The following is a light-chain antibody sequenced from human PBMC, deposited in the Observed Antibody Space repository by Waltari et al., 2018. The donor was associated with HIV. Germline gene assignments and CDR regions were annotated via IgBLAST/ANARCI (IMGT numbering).Light chain of an antibody. CDR3: QEFYSNHLS. J-gene: IGKJ3*01. CDR1: QSVLYSSNNKNY. V-gene: IGKV4-1*01. Sequence: DIVMTQSPDSLAVSLGERATINCKSSQSVLYSSNNKNYLAWYQQKPGQPPKLLIYWASTRESGVPDRFSVSGSGTDFALTISSLQAEDVAVYYCQEFYSNHLSFGPGTKVEIK. CDR2: WAS.